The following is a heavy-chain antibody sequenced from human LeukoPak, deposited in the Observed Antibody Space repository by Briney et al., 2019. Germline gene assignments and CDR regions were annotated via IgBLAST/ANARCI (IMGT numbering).Heavy chain of an antibody. J-gene: IGHJ6*02. V-gene: IGHV4-59*01. Sequence: SETLSLTCTVSGGSFSDYYWTWIRQPPPKGLEWIGYSGSSNYNPSLKSRVTISIDTSKRHFSLTLSSVTAADTAVYYCARTRRHYYGSGKNLTPWPAGLGIWGQGTTVTVS. CDR1: GGSFSDYY. CDR2: SGSS. D-gene: IGHD3-10*01. CDR3: ARTRRHYYGSGKNLTPWPAGLGI.